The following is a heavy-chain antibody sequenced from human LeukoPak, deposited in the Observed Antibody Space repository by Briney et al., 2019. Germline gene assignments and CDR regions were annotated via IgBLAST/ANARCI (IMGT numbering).Heavy chain of an antibody. D-gene: IGHD6-19*01. V-gene: IGHV4-59*08. Sequence: SETLSLTCTVSGGSISSYFWSWIRQPPGKGLEWIGSIYHSGSTYYNPSLKSRVTISVGTSKNHFSLKLTSVTAADTAAYYCARIETYSSGWYDAFFDYWGQGTLVTVSS. J-gene: IGHJ4*02. CDR1: GGSISSYF. CDR2: IYHSGST. CDR3: ARIETYSSGWYDAFFDY.